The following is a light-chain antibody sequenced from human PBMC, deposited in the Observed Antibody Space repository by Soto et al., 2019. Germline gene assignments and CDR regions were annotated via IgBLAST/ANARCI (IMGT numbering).Light chain of an antibody. V-gene: IGKV1-39*01. CDR3: QQGYTTPGT. CDR1: QSISAH. CDR2: AAT. Sequence: DIQMTQSPSSLSASVGDRVTITCRASQSISAHLNWYQQKPGKAPKVLIYAATNLESGVPSRFSGSRSVTKFTLTISSLQPEDFATYYCQQGYTTPGTFGQGTKVE. J-gene: IGKJ1*01.